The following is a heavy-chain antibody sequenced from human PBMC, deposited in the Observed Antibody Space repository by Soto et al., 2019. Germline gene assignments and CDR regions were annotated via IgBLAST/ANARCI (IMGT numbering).Heavy chain of an antibody. CDR3: AKARTDQSGTYFPFDN. CDR2: INNSGSRT. J-gene: IGHJ4*02. Sequence: EVQLLESGGGFVQPGGSLRLSCAASGFTFSSYGMSWVRQARGKGLAWVSSINNSGSRTYHADSVKGRFTISRDNSKDTLYLQMNSMRAEETAVYYWAKARTDQSGTYFPFDNWGEGTMVTVSA. D-gene: IGHD1-26*01. CDR1: GFTFSSYG. V-gene: IGHV3-23*01.